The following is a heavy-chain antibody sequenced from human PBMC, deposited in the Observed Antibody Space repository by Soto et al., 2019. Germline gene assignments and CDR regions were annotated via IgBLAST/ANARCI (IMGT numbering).Heavy chain of an antibody. CDR2: MNPNSGNT. D-gene: IGHD2-2*01. CDR1: GYTFTSYD. V-gene: IGHV1-8*01. CDR3: ARPSEWGLVCSSTXCSSPGRFVYYYYGMDV. Sequence: ASVKVSCKASGYTFTSYDINWVRQATGQGLEWKGWMNPNSGNTGYAQKFQGRVTMTRNTSISTAYMELSSLRSEDTAVYYCARPSEWGLVCSSTXCSSPGRFVYYYYGMDVWGQGTTVTVSS. J-gene: IGHJ6*02.